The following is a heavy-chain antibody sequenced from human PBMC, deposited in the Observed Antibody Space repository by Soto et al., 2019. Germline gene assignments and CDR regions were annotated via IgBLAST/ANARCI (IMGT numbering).Heavy chain of an antibody. D-gene: IGHD2-2*01. V-gene: IGHV3-23*02. CDR3: AKDHRYGTSGNCYPGVGY. J-gene: IGHJ4*03. Sequence: GGSLRLSCEGSGFTFSTYAMSWIRQAPGKGPEWVSAISGSDGNTYYEDSVKGRFTISGDNSRNTLYLQMDSLRAEDTAIYYCAKDHRYGTSGNCYPGVGYWGQGTLVTVSS. CDR2: ISGSDGNT. CDR1: GFTFSTYA.